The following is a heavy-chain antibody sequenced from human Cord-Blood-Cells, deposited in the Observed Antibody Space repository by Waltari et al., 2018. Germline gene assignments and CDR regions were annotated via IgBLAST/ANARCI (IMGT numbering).Heavy chain of an antibody. CDR2: ISGSGGST. D-gene: IGHD3-3*01. Sequence: EVQLLESGGGLVQPGGSLRLSCAASGFTFSSYAMSWVRQAPGKGREWVSAISGSGGSTYYADSVKGRFTISRDNSKNTLYLQMNSLRAEDTAVYYCANGRFLEWLFDYWGQGTLVTVSS. CDR1: GFTFSSYA. J-gene: IGHJ4*02. CDR3: ANGRFLEWLFDY. V-gene: IGHV3-23*01.